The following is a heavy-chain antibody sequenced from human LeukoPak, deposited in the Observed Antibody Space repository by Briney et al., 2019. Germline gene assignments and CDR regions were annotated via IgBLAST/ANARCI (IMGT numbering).Heavy chain of an antibody. D-gene: IGHD3-10*01. CDR3: ARSGGSVAMVRGVIDGWFDP. CDR1: GGSISSYY. Sequence: SETLSLTCTVSGGSISSYYWSWIRQPPEKGLEWIGYIYYSGSTNYNPSLKSRVTISVDTSKNQFSLKLSSVTAADTAVYYCARSGGSVAMVRGVIDGWFDPWGQGTLVTVSS. J-gene: IGHJ5*02. V-gene: IGHV4-59*01. CDR2: IYYSGST.